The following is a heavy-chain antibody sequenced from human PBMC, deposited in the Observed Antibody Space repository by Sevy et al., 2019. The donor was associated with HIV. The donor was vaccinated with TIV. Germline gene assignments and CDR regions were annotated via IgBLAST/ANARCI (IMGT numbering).Heavy chain of an antibody. CDR1: KFTFTIYA. V-gene: IGHV3-23*01. CDR3: AKDPVPDLASGTVLVPFDY. D-gene: IGHD1-26*01. J-gene: IGHJ4*02. Sequence: GGSLRLSCAASKFTFTIYAMSWVRQAPGKGLEWVSAISGSGGSTYYADSVKGRFTISRDNSKNTLYLQMKSLRAEDTAGYYCAKDPVPDLASGTVLVPFDYWGQGTLVTVSS. CDR2: ISGSGGST.